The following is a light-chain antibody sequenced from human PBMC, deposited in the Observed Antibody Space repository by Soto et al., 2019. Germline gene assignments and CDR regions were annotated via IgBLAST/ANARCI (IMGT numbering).Light chain of an antibody. Sequence: VLTQTPLSSPVTLGQPASISCRSSQSLVYSDGNTYLSWLQQRPGQPPRLLIYQVSNRFSGVPDRFSGSGAGKYFTLKTSRVEAEDVGVYSCIQFSHFPRTFGQGTKVEIK. CDR3: IQFSHFPRT. CDR2: QVS. CDR1: QSLVYSDGNTY. V-gene: IGKV2-24*01. J-gene: IGKJ1*01.